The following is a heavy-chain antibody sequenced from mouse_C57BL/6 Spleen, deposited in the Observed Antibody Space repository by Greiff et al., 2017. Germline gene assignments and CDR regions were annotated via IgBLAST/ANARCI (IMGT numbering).Heavy chain of an antibody. CDR2: IDPSDSET. D-gene: IGHD2-5*01. Sequence: QVQLQQPGAELVRPGSSVKLSCKASGYTFTSYWMHWVKQRPIQGLEWIGNIDPSDSETHYNQKFKDKATLTVDKSSSTAYMQLSSLTSEDSAVYYCARDYSNFSWCAYWGQGTLVTVSA. V-gene: IGHV1-52*01. CDR1: GYTFTSYW. CDR3: ARDYSNFSWCAY. J-gene: IGHJ3*01.